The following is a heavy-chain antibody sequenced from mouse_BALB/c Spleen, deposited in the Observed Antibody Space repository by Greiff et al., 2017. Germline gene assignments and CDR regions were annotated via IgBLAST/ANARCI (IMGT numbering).Heavy chain of an antibody. D-gene: IGHD1-1*01. CDR1: GYTFTSYW. V-gene: IGHV1-69*02. J-gene: IGHJ4*01. Sequence: VQLQQPGAELVKPGAPVKLSCKASGYTFTSYWMNWVKQRPGRGLEWIGRIDPSDSETHYNQKFKDKATLTVDKSSSSAYIQLSSLTSEDSAVYYCARDDYYGSRDYYAMDYWGQGTSVTVSS. CDR2: IDPSDSET. CDR3: ARDDYYGSRDYYAMDY.